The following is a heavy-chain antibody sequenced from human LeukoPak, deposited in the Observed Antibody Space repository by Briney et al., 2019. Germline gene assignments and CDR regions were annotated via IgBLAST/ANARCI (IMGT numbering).Heavy chain of an antibody. Sequence: PGGSLRLSCAASGFTFSSYSMNWVRQAPGKGLEWISYFSTSSGTISYADSVKGRFTISRDNAKNSLYLQMNSLGVEYTAGYYCARDSMYAFDIWGQGTMVTVSS. CDR3: ARDSMYAFDI. J-gene: IGHJ3*02. D-gene: IGHD2-2*01. CDR1: GFTFSSYS. V-gene: IGHV3-48*01. CDR2: FSTSSGTI.